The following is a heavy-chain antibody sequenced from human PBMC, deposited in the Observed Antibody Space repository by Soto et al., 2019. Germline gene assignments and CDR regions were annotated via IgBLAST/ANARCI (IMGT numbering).Heavy chain of an antibody. CDR2: IYYSGST. V-gene: IGHV4-59*01. CDR3: ARGRRDFWAPFDY. J-gene: IGHJ4*02. D-gene: IGHD3-3*01. CDR1: GGSISSYY. Sequence: SETLSLTCTVSGGSISSYYWSLIRQPPGKGLEWIGYIYYSGSTNYNPSLKSRVTISVDTSKNQFSLKLSSVTAADTAVYYCARGRRDFWAPFDYWGQGTLVTVSS.